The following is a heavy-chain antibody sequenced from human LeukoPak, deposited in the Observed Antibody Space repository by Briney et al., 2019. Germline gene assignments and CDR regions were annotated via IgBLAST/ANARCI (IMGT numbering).Heavy chain of an antibody. CDR3: ARGTEMTSFTGYYSFDY. V-gene: IGHV4-4*07. D-gene: IGHD3-9*01. Sequence: SETLSLSCTVSGGSISTFFWTWVRQSAGKGLEWIGRIYTGTAYYNPSLERRATISVDTSNNRFSLKLTSPTAADTAVYYCARGTEMTSFTGYYSFDYWGRGSLVTVSS. CDR2: IYTGTA. CDR1: GGSISTFF. J-gene: IGHJ4*02.